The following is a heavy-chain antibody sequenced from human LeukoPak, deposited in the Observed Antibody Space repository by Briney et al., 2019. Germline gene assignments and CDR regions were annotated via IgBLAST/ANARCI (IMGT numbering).Heavy chain of an antibody. J-gene: IGHJ6*02. CDR2: IYYSGST. V-gene: IGHV4-59*01. Sequence: SETLSLTCTVSGGSITSYYWSWVRQPPGKGLEWIGCIYYSGSTNYNPSLKSRVTISVDTSKNQFSLKLSSVTAADTAVYYCARVAGKVYYYGMDVWGQGTTVTVSS. CDR1: GGSITSYY. D-gene: IGHD6-13*01. CDR3: ARVAGKVYYYGMDV.